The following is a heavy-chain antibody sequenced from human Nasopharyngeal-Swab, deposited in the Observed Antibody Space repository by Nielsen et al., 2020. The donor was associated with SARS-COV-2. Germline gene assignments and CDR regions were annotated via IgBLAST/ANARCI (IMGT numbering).Heavy chain of an antibody. CDR1: GGSFSGYY. CDR3: ARIFRALECSNTSCYRYYYYGMDV. Sequence: SQTLSLTCAVYGGSFSGYYWSWIRQPLGKGLEWLGDIHHSGSTNYTPSLTSRVTLSVDTSKNQFSLKLIPVTAADTTVYYCARIFRALECSNTSCYRYYYYGMDVWGQGTTVTVSS. V-gene: IGHV4-34*01. CDR2: IHHSGST. D-gene: IGHD2-2*01. J-gene: IGHJ6*02.